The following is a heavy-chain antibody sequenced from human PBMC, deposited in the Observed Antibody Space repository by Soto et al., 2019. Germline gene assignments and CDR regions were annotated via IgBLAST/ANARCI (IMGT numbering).Heavy chain of an antibody. D-gene: IGHD5-12*01. CDR2: IIPIFGTA. CDR1: GGTFSSYA. J-gene: IGHJ6*02. CDR3: ARDQESGNVIKLLYYYGMDV. Sequence: QVQLVQSGAEVKKPGSSVKVSCKASGGTFSSYAISWVRQAPGQGLEWMGGIIPIFGTANYAQKFQGRVTITADESTSTAYMELGSLRSEDTAVYYCARDQESGNVIKLLYYYGMDVWGQGTTVTVSS. V-gene: IGHV1-69*12.